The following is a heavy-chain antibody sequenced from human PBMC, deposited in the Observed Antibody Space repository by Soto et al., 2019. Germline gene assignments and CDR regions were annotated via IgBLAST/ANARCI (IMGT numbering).Heavy chain of an antibody. CDR1: GGSISSGDYY. V-gene: IGHV4-61*02. CDR2: IYTSGST. J-gene: IGHJ5*02. D-gene: IGHD6-19*01. Sequence: SETLSLTCTVSGGSISSGDYYWSWIRQPAGKGLEWIGRIYTSGSTNYNPSLKSRVTMSVDTSKNQFSLKLSSVTAADTAVYYCARDLYSSGWTNRFDPWGQGTLVTVSS. CDR3: ARDLYSSGWTNRFDP.